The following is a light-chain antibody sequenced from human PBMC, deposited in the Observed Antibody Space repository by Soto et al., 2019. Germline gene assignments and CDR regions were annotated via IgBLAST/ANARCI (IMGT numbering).Light chain of an antibody. CDR2: AAS. J-gene: IGKJ2*01. CDR3: QQLHGYPNT. Sequence: IQMTQSTASLSVSLGDRAPISCRASQGVDTTLAWYQQKPGKAPKLLIYAASNCPSGVPARFSGSGSGTHFTLTISSLQPEDFATYYCQQLHGYPNTFGHG. V-gene: IGKV1-9*01. CDR1: QGVDTT.